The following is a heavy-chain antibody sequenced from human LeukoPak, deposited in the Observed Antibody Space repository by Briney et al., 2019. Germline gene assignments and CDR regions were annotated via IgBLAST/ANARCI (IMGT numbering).Heavy chain of an antibody. CDR1: GFTFSSYA. CDR3: ARDLFRELRPFDY. J-gene: IGHJ4*02. Sequence: GGSLRLSCAASGFTFSSYAMSWVRQAPGKGLEWVSAISGSGGSTYYADSVKGRFTISRDNAKNSLYLQMNSLRAEDTAVYYCARDLFRELRPFDYWGQGTLVTVSS. D-gene: IGHD1-26*01. CDR2: ISGSGGST. V-gene: IGHV3-23*01.